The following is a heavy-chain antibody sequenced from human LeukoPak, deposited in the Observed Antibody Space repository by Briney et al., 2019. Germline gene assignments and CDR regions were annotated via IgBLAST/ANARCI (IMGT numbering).Heavy chain of an antibody. CDR2: MSSSGIS. CDR3: AKSNGYGLIDI. D-gene: IGHD3-22*01. CDR1: TGSISSDTYF. J-gene: IGHJ3*02. Sequence: SQTLSLTCTVSTGSISSDTYFWRWIRQPAGKGLEWIGRMSSSGISTYSPSLRSRVTISIDTSRNQFSMNLNSVTAADTAVYYCAKSNGYGLIDIWGQGTMVTVSS. V-gene: IGHV4-61*02.